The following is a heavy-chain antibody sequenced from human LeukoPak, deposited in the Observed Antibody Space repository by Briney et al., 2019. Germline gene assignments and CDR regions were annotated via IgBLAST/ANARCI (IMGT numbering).Heavy chain of an antibody. D-gene: IGHD6-13*01. CDR2: ISAYNGNT. V-gene: IGHV1-18*01. J-gene: IGHJ6*03. CDR1: RYTFTSYG. CDR3: PRGAAGGGVPYYYMDV. Sequence: ASVNDSCKASRYTFTSYGISWVRQAPGQGLEWMGWISAYNGNTNYAQKLQGRVTMTTDTSTRTASMELRRLRSHHTPATYRPRGAAGGGVPYYYMDVCRKGTTVTVSS.